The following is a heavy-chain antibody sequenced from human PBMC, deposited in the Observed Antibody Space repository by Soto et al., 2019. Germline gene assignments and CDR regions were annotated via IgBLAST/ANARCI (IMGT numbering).Heavy chain of an antibody. J-gene: IGHJ4*02. Sequence: GESLKISCKGSGYSFTSYWIGWVRQMPGKGLEWMGIIYPGDSDTRYSPSFQGQVTISADKSISTAYLQWSSLKASDTAMYYCARHHLRAARPDEFDYWGQGTLVTVSS. V-gene: IGHV5-51*01. CDR2: IYPGDSDT. CDR3: ARHHLRAARPDEFDY. CDR1: GYSFTSYW. D-gene: IGHD6-6*01.